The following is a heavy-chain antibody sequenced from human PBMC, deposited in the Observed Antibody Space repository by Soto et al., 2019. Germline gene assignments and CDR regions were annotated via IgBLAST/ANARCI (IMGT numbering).Heavy chain of an antibody. J-gene: IGHJ4*02. CDR3: VCGGNYFVY. D-gene: IGHD3-16*01. CDR2: INQAGSER. V-gene: IGHV3-7*01. Sequence: EVQLVESGGGLVQPGGSLRLSCAASEFTFSKYWMTWVRQSPGKGLERVANINQAGSERYYVDTVRGRFTISGDNAKNSLYLQMNSLRAEDKAVYYCVCGGNYFVYWGQGTLVTVSP. CDR1: EFTFSKYW.